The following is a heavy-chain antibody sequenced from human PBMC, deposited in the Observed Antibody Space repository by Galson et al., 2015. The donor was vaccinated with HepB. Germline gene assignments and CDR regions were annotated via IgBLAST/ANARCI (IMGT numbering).Heavy chain of an antibody. CDR1: GFTVSTNH. CDR2: IYSGGST. CDR3: AAGVTNYGMDV. Sequence: SLRLSCAASGFTVSTNHMSWVRQAPGKGLEWVSVIYSGGSTYYADSVKGRFTISRDNSKNTLYLQMNSLRAEDTAVYYCAAGVTNYGMDVWGQGTTVTVSS. J-gene: IGHJ6*02. D-gene: IGHD5-18*01. V-gene: IGHV3-66*01.